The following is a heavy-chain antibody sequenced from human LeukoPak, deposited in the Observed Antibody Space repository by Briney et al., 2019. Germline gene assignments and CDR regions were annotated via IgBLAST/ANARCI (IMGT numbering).Heavy chain of an antibody. CDR2: IYYSGNS. CDR3: STRSTGVAATFDS. Sequence: SETLSLTCTVSGGSISSYYWSWIRQPPGKGLECIGYIYYSGNSNYNTSLKSRVTISADTSKKQFSLKLSAVTAADTAISYGSTRSTGVAATFDSWGQGALVTVSS. J-gene: IGHJ4*02. D-gene: IGHD2-15*01. V-gene: IGHV4-59*01. CDR1: GGSISSYY.